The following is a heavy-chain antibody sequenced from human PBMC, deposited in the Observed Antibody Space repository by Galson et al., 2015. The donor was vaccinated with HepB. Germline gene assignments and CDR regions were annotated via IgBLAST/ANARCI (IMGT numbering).Heavy chain of an antibody. CDR2: IRSKANSYAT. J-gene: IGHJ4*02. CDR1: GFTFSGSA. D-gene: IGHD3-3*01. V-gene: IGHV3-73*01. CDR3: TRLGRYDFG. Sequence: SLRLSCAASGFTFSGSAMHWVRQASGKGLEWVGRIRSKANSYATAYAASVKGRFTISRDDSKNTAYLQMNSLKTEDTAVYYCTRLGRYDFGWGQGTLVTVSS.